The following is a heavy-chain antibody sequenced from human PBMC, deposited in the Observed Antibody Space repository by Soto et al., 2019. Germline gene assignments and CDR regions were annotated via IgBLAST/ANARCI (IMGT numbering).Heavy chain of an antibody. CDR1: GFTFSSSA. CDR2: ISGSGGST. CDR3: ARDNYYDSSGYYFGPPDY. Sequence: GGSLRLSCAASGFTFSSSAMSWVRQAPGKGLEWVSAISGSGGSTYYADTVKGRFTVSRDNSKNTLYLQMNSLRAEDTAVYYCARDNYYDSSGYYFGPPDYWGQGTLVTVSS. D-gene: IGHD3-22*01. J-gene: IGHJ4*02. V-gene: IGHV3-23*01.